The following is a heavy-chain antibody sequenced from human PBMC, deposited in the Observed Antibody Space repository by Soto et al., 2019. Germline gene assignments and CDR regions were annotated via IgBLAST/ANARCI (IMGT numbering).Heavy chain of an antibody. J-gene: IGHJ6*02. CDR3: ARDQVLWFGELFRSVGYYYGMDV. Sequence: PSETLSLTCTVSGGSISSSRCHWGWIRQPPGKGLEWIASIKYSGTTFYNPSLKSRVTISVDTSKNQFALKLSSVTAAETAVYYCARDQVLWFGELFRSVGYYYGMDVWGQGTKVTVSS. V-gene: IGHV4-39*02. CDR1: GGSISSSRCH. CDR2: IKYSGTT. D-gene: IGHD3-10*01.